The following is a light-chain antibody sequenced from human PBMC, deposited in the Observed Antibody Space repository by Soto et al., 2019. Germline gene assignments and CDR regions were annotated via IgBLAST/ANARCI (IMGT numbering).Light chain of an antibody. CDR3: KPRSNRQK. J-gene: IGKJ1*01. Sequence: DIVLTQSPGTRSLSPGGRATLSCRARESVSSSYLAWYQQKPGQAPRLLIYDASNRANGSPARFRGSGSGKDFNTTISSLETEDFAVYSCKPRSNRQKLGKGTKGNIK. CDR1: ESVSSSY. CDR2: DAS. V-gene: IGKV3D-20*02.